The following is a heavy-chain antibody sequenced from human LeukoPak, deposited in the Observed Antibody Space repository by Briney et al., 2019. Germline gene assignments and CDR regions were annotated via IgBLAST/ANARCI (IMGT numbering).Heavy chain of an antibody. J-gene: IGHJ5*02. CDR2: IIPIFGTA. CDR1: GGTFSSYA. D-gene: IGHD1-26*01. Sequence: GSSVKVSCKASGGTFSSYAISWVRQAPGQGLEWMGGIIPIFGTANYAQKFQGRVTITADESTSTAYMELSSLRSEDTAVYYCVSAMYSGSYWFDPWGQGTLVTVSS. V-gene: IGHV1-69*01. CDR3: VSAMYSGSYWFDP.